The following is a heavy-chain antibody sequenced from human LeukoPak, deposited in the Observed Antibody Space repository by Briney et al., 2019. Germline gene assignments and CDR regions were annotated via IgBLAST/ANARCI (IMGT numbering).Heavy chain of an antibody. CDR2: IYYSGST. V-gene: IGHV4-39*07. J-gene: IGHJ5*02. CDR1: GGSISSNSYY. D-gene: IGHD3-22*01. Sequence: KTSETLSLTCTVSGGSISSNSYYWGWFRQPPGKGLEWIGNIYYSGSTYYNPSLKSRVTISVDTSKNQFSLKLSSVTAADTAVYYCARDLYYYDSSGYGWFDPWGQGTLVTVSS. CDR3: ARDLYYYDSSGYGWFDP.